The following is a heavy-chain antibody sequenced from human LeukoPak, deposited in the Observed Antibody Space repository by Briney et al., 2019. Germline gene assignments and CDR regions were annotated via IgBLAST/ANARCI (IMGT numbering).Heavy chain of an antibody. V-gene: IGHV1-8*01. D-gene: IGHD2-15*01. Sequence: ASVTVSCKASGCTFTSHDIHWVRQAPGQGLEWMGYIDPNRGKTGYAQNFQGRVTLTRDISINTVYLELSSLTSEDTAVYYCAREDIVVVPPSRPFDPWGQGTLVTVSS. J-gene: IGHJ5*02. CDR3: AREDIVVVPPSRPFDP. CDR1: GCTFTSHD. CDR2: IDPNRGKT.